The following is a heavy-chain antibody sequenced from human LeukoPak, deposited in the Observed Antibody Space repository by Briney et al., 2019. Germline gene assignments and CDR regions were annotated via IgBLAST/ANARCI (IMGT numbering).Heavy chain of an antibody. V-gene: IGHV3-20*03. D-gene: IGHD6-13*01. CDR2: INWDGGST. J-gene: IGHJ6*03. Sequence: PGGSLRLSFAASGFTFDDYGMSWVRQAPGKGLEWVSGINWDGGSTGYADSVKGRSTISRDNAKNSLYLQMNSLRAEDTALYYCARAYTSSRHYYYYYMDVWGKGTTVTVSS. CDR1: GFTFDDYG. CDR3: ARAYTSSRHYYYYYMDV.